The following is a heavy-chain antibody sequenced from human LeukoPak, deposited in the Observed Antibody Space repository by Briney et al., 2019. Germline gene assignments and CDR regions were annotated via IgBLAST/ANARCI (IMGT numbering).Heavy chain of an antibody. CDR2: ISSSSSYI. V-gene: IGHV3-21*01. J-gene: IGHJ3*02. CDR3: ARDRRWYRHTPDAFDI. Sequence: PGGSLRLSCAASGFIFSTYSMNWVRQAPGKGLEWVSSISSSSSYIYYADSVKGRFTISRDNAKNSLYLQMNSLRAEDTAVYYCARDRRWYRHTPDAFDIWGQGTMVTVSS. CDR1: GFIFSTYS. D-gene: IGHD4-23*01.